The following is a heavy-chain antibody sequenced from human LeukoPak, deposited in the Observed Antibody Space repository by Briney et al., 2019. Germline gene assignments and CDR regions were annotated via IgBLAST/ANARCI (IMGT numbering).Heavy chain of an antibody. Sequence: GASVKVSCKASGYTFTGYYMHWVRQAPGQGPEWMGWINPNSGGTNYAQKFQGWVTMTRDTSISTAYMELSRPRSDDTAVYYCARDRGGGYCSSTSCYPADAFDIWGQGTMVTVSS. D-gene: IGHD2-2*01. CDR3: ARDRGGGYCSSTSCYPADAFDI. V-gene: IGHV1-2*04. CDR2: INPNSGGT. CDR1: GYTFTGYY. J-gene: IGHJ3*02.